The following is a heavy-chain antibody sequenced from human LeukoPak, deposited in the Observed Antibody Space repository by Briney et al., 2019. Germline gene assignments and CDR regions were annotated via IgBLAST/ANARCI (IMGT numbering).Heavy chain of an antibody. J-gene: IGHJ4*02. CDR1: GGSTSGYS. D-gene: IGHD3-16*01. CDR3: ARVAGASNIWGFFDY. V-gene: IGHV4-4*07. CDR2: VYTSENS. Sequence: SETLSLKCTVSGGSTSGYSWSWIRQPAVRGLEWIGRVYTSENSNYNPSLRSRVNMSIDTSKSQFSLTLTSVTAADTAVYFCARVAGASNIWGFFDYWGQGVLVIVSS.